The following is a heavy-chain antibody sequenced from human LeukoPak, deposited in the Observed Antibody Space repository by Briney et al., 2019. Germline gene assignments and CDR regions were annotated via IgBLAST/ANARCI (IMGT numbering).Heavy chain of an antibody. CDR1: GGSFSGYY. Sequence: SETLSLTCTVYGGSFSGYYWNWIRQPPGKGLEWIGEINHSGNTNFNPSLKSRVTISVDTSKSQFSLNLTSVIAADTAIYYCARGQRRVPLLRGVGPQSWFNPWGQGTPVTVSS. CDR3: ARGQRRVPLLRGVGPQSWFNP. J-gene: IGHJ5*02. D-gene: IGHD3-10*01. V-gene: IGHV4-34*01. CDR2: INHSGNT.